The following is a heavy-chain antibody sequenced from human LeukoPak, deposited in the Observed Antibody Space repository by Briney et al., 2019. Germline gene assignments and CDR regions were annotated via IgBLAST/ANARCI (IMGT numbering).Heavy chain of an antibody. CDR3: AKAPSDTVAGLFDY. CDR1: RFTFSSYG. Sequence: PGGSLRLSCAASRFTFSSYGMHGPRQAPGKGLEWVAVISYDGSNKYYADSVKGRFTISRDNSKNTLYLQMNSLRAEDAAVYYCAKAPSDTVAGLFDYWGQGTLVTVSS. J-gene: IGHJ4*02. CDR2: ISYDGSNK. D-gene: IGHD6-19*01. V-gene: IGHV3-30*18.